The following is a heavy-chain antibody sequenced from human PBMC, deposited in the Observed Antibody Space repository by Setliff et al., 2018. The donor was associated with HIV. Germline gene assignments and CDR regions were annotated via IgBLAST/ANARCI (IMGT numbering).Heavy chain of an antibody. CDR3: ARVPTNPDFYYYYMDV. V-gene: IGHV4-31*03. CDR2: IYYGGGT. Sequence: SETLSLTCTVSGGSISSGGYYWSWIRQHPGKGLEWIGYIYYGGGTYYNPSLKSRVTISVDTSKNQFSLKLSSVTAADTAVYYCARVPTNPDFYYYYMDVWGKGTTVTVSS. CDR1: GGSISSGGYY. J-gene: IGHJ6*03.